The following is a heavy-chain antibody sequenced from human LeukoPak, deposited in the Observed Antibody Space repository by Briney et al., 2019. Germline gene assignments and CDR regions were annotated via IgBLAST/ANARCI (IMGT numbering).Heavy chain of an antibody. CDR1: GFTFSSYW. Sequence: PGGSLRLSCAASGFTFSSYWMSWVRQAPGKGLEGVANIKQDGSEKYYVDSVKGRFTISRDNAKNSLYLQMNSLRAEDTAVYYCASLGPRYYDFWSGYYADWGKGTTVTVSS. V-gene: IGHV3-7*01. J-gene: IGHJ6*04. CDR3: ASLGPRYYDFWSGYYAD. CDR2: IKQDGSEK. D-gene: IGHD3-3*01.